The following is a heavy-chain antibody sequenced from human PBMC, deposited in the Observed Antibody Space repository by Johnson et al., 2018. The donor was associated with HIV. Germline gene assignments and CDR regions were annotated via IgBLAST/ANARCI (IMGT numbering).Heavy chain of an antibody. D-gene: IGHD6-19*01. CDR1: GFTFSSYA. J-gene: IGHJ3*02. CDR3: ARAGTLGAFDI. CDR2: ISYDGSNK. V-gene: IGHV3-30-3*01. Sequence: QEQLVESGGGLVQPGGSLRLSCAASGFTFSSYAMHWVRQAPGKGLEWVAVISYDGSNKYYADSVKGRFTISRDTSKNTLYRQMNSLRAEDTAVYYWARAGTLGAFDIWGQGTMVTVSS.